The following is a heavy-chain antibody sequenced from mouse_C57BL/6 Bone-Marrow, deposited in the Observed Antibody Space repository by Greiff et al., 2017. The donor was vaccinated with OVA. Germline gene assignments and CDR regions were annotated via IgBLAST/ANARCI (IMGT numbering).Heavy chain of an antibody. Sequence: QVQLQQPGAELVKPGASVKMSCKASGYTFTSYWITWVKQRPGQGLEWIGDIYPGSGSTNYNEKFKSKATLTADKSSSTAYMELRSLTSEDSAVYFCAAGGPWFAYWGQGTLVTVSA. J-gene: IGHJ3*01. CDR1: GYTFTSYW. V-gene: IGHV1-55*01. CDR3: AAGGPWFAY. CDR2: IYPGSGST.